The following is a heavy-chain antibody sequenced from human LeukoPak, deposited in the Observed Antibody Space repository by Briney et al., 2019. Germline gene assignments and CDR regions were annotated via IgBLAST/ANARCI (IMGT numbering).Heavy chain of an antibody. CDR2: IYYSGST. CDR3: AREGVLWFGEQSYFDH. J-gene: IGHJ4*02. V-gene: IGHV4-59*01. D-gene: IGHD3-10*01. Sequence: SETLSLTCTVSGGSISSYYWSWIRQPPGKGLEWIGYIYYSGSTNYNPSLKSRVTISVDTSKNQFSLKLSSVTAADTAVYYCAREGVLWFGEQSYFDHWGQGTLVTVSS. CDR1: GGSISSYY.